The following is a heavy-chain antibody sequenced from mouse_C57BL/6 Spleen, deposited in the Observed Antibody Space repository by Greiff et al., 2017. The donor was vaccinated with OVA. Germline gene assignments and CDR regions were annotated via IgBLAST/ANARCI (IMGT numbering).Heavy chain of an antibody. J-gene: IGHJ3*01. CDR3: ARGEGFAY. CDR1: GFTFSDYY. V-gene: IGHV5-12*01. Sequence: EVKLVESGGGLVQPGGSLKLSCEASGFTFSDYYMYWVSQTPEKRLEWVAYISTGGGSTYYPDTVKGRFTLSRDNAKNTLYLRMSRLKSEDTAMYYCARGEGFAYWGQGTLVTVSA. CDR2: ISTGGGST.